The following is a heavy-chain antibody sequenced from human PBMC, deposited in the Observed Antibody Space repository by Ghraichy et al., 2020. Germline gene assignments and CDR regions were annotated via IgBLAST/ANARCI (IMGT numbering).Heavy chain of an antibody. CDR1: GGSISSSSYY. D-gene: IGHD4-11*01. CDR3: TESSLDYSNYFGY. J-gene: IGHJ4*02. Sequence: ESLNISCTVSGGSISSSSYYWGWIRQPPGKGLEWIGSIYYSGSTYYNPSLKSRVTISVDTSKNQFSLKLSSVTAADTAVYYCTESSLDYSNYFGYWGQGTLVTVSS. CDR2: IYYSGST. V-gene: IGHV4-39*01.